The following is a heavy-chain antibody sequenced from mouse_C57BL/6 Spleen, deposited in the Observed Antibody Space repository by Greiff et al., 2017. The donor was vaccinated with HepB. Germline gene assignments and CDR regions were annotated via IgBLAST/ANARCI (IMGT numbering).Heavy chain of an antibody. CDR2: IDPSDSYT. CDR3: VRSYYYGSSYWYFDV. CDR1: GYTFTSYW. Sequence: VQLQQPGAELVMPGASVKLSCKASGYTFTSYWMHWVKQRPGQGLEWIGEIDPSDSYTNYNQKFKGKSTLTVDKSSSTAYMQLSSLTSEDSAVYYCVRSYYYGSSYWYFDVWGTGTTVTVSS. J-gene: IGHJ1*03. D-gene: IGHD1-1*01. V-gene: IGHV1-69*01.